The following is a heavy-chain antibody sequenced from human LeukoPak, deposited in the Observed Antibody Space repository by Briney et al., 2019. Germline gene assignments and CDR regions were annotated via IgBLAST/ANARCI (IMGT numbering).Heavy chain of an antibody. D-gene: IGHD4-23*01. Sequence: GGSLRLSCAASGFTFSSHSMNWVRQAPGKGLEWVAFIRYDGSNKYYADSVKGRFTISRDNPKNTLYLQMNSLRAEDTAVYYCAKGRATVVTYFDYWGQGTLVTVPS. J-gene: IGHJ4*02. V-gene: IGHV3-30*02. CDR2: IRYDGSNK. CDR3: AKGRATVVTYFDY. CDR1: GFTFSSHS.